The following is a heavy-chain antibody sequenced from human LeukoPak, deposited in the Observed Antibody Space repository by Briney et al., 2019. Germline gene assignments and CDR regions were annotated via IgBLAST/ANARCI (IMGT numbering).Heavy chain of an antibody. CDR1: GGSISSGGYS. V-gene: IGHV4-30-2*02. Sequence: SETLSLTCAVSGGSISSGGYSWSWIRQPPGKGLEWIGYIYHSGSTYYNPSLKSRVTISVDRSKNQFSLKLSSVTAADTAVYYCASRRLKGAFDIWGQGTMVTVSS. CDR3: ASRRLKGAFDI. CDR2: IYHSGST. J-gene: IGHJ3*02. D-gene: IGHD3-16*01.